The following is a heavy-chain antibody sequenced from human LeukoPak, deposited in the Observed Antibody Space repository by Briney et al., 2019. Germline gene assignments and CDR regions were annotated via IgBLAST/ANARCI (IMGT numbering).Heavy chain of an antibody. CDR2: INPNSGGT. Sequence: ASVNVSCKASGYTFTGYYMHWVRQAPGQGLEWMGWINPNSGGTNYAQKFQGRVTMTRDTSISTAYMELSRLRSDDTAVYYCAKGPVVVAATPTPGDYWGQGTLVTVSS. J-gene: IGHJ4*02. D-gene: IGHD2-15*01. CDR1: GYTFTGYY. V-gene: IGHV1-2*02. CDR3: AKGPVVVAATPTPGDY.